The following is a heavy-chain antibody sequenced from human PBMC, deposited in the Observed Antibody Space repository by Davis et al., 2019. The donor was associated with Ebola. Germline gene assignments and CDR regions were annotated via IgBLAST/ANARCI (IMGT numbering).Heavy chain of an antibody. CDR3: ARDRDYYDTAAYHPRGWLDL. Sequence: GGSLRLSCAASGLPFTTYTFNWVRQAPGKGLEWVSSISAYGDHIYYADSVRGRFTASRENAENSMFLQMNSLRAEDTAVYYCARDRDYYDTAAYHPRGWLDLWGQGTLVIVSS. V-gene: IGHV3-21*01. CDR1: GLPFTTYT. D-gene: IGHD3-22*01. J-gene: IGHJ5*02. CDR2: ISAYGDHI.